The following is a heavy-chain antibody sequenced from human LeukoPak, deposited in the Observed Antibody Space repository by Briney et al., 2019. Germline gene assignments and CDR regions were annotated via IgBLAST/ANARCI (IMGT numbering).Heavy chain of an antibody. D-gene: IGHD2-2*01. CDR1: GYTFTGYY. J-gene: IGHJ3*02. CDR2: IKPNSGGT. CDR3: ARLTDQLLFLDI. Sequence: GASVKVSCKASGYTFTGYYMHGVRQAPGQGLEWMGWIKPNSGGTNYAQKFQGRVTMTRDTSIGTAYKELSRLRSDDTAVYNCARLTDQLLFLDIWGQGTMVTVSS. V-gene: IGHV1-2*02.